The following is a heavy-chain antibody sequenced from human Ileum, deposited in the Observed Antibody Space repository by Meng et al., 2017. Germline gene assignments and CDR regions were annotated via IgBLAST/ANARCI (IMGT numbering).Heavy chain of an antibody. CDR3: ARVVRSGVDWSFDL. CDR2: IKQGGGEK. V-gene: IGHV3-7*01. D-gene: IGHD6-19*01. J-gene: IGHJ5*02. CDR1: GFIFNNVW. Sequence: GESLKISCSASGFIFNNVWLSWVRQAPGKGLEWVANIKQGGGEKHYVDSVKGRFTISKDNTKNSLYLRMNILTADDTAVYYCARVVRSGVDWSFDLWGQGTLVTVSS.